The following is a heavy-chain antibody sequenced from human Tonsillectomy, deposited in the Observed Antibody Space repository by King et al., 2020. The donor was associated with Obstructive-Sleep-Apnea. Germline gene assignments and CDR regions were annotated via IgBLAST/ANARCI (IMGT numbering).Heavy chain of an antibody. V-gene: IGHV3-48*04. CDR3: ARNMWVAAADYYGMDV. Sequence: VQLVESGGGLVQSGGSLRLSCAASGFTFNSYSMNWVRQAPGKGLEWLSYISSSGSAIYYADSVKGRFTISRDNAKNSLYLQMNSLRAEDTAVYYCARNMWVAAADYYGMDVWGQGTTVTVSS. D-gene: IGHD6-13*01. J-gene: IGHJ6*02. CDR2: ISSSGSAI. CDR1: GFTFNSYS.